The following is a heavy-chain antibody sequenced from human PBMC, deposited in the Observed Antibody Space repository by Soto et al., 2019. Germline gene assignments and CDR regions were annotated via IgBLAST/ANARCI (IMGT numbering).Heavy chain of an antibody. J-gene: IGHJ4*02. CDR3: ARGLPAGYSSSWFEY. CDR2: ISPNSGGT. D-gene: IGHD6-13*01. CDR1: GYTFTGYY. Sequence: ASVKVSCKASGYTFTGYYMHWVRQAPGQGLEWMGWISPNSGGTNYAQKFQGWVTMTRDTSISTAYMELKRLRSDDTAVYYCARGLPAGYSSSWFEYWGQGTLVTVSS. V-gene: IGHV1-2*04.